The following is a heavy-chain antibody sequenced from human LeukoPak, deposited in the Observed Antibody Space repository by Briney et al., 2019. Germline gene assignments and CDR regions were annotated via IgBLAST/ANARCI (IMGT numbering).Heavy chain of an antibody. V-gene: IGHV3-23*01. Sequence: GGSLRLSCAASGFTFSSYAMSWVRQAPGKGLEWVSTISGSGGSTYYADSVKGRFTISRDNSKNTLYLQMNSLRAEDTAVYYCAKVPYSSGWYVGFDYWGQGTLVTVSS. D-gene: IGHD6-19*01. CDR3: AKVPYSSGWYVGFDY. CDR1: GFTFSSYA. CDR2: ISGSGGST. J-gene: IGHJ4*02.